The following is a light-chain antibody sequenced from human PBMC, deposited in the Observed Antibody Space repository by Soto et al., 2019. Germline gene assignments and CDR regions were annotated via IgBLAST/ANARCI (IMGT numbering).Light chain of an antibody. CDR2: GAS. CDR1: QSVSGN. Sequence: EIVLTQSPATLSVSPGERATLSCRASQSVSGNLAWYRQKPGQAPRLLIYGASTRATGITARFSRSGSGTGFTLTISSLQYEDFAVYYCQQYNSWLPMYTFGQGTKLEIK. V-gene: IGKV3-15*01. CDR3: QQYNSWLPMYT. J-gene: IGKJ2*01.